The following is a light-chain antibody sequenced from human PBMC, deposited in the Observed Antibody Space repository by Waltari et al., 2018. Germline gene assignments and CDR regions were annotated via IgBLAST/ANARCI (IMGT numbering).Light chain of an antibody. Sequence: DIVMTQSPDSLAVSLGERATINCKSSQNLLYSSNNKNYLAWYQQKPGQPPKLLIYWASTRESGVPDRFSGSGSGTDFTLTISSLQAEDVAVYYCQQNYSVSLYSFGQGTKLEIK. CDR2: WAS. V-gene: IGKV4-1*01. CDR3: QQNYSVSLYS. CDR1: QNLLYSSNNKNY. J-gene: IGKJ2*03.